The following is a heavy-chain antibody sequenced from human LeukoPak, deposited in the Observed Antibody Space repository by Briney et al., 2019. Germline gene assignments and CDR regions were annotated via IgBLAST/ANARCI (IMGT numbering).Heavy chain of an antibody. Sequence: GGSLRLSCAASIFSFSTFGFPWVRQAPGKGLEWVAFIPYDGSDKYYADSVKGRFTVSRDDSKNTLYLHMNSLRVEDTAVYYCAKGLGDYDDFRLGFWGQGTLVTVSS. V-gene: IGHV3-30*02. CDR1: IFSFSTFG. D-gene: IGHD4-17*01. CDR2: IPYDGSDK. J-gene: IGHJ4*02. CDR3: AKGLGDYDDFRLGF.